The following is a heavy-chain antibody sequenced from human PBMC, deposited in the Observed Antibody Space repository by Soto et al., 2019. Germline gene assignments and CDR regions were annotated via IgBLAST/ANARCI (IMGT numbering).Heavy chain of an antibody. D-gene: IGHD2-21*02. Sequence: QVQLVQSGAEVKKPGASVKVSCKASGYTFTSYGISWVRQXPGXGXXWMGWISAYNGNTNYAQKLQGRVTMTTDTSTSTAYMELRSLRSDDTAVYYCARDXGRDXXXVGGWFDPWGQGTLVTVSS. CDR3: ARDXGRDXXXVGGWFDP. CDR2: ISAYNGNT. V-gene: IGHV1-18*04. CDR1: GYTFTSYG. J-gene: IGHJ5*02.